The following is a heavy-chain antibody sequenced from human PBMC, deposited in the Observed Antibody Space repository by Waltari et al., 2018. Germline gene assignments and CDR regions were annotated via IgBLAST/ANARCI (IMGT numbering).Heavy chain of an antibody. V-gene: IGHV1-69*05. J-gene: IGHJ6*03. Sequence: QVQLVQSGAEVKKPGSSVKVSCKASGGTFSSYAISWVRQAPGQGLEWMGGIIPIFGTANYGQKFQGRVTITTDESTSTAYMELSSLRSEDTAVYYCATMGGGLDYSPYIDVWGEGTTVTVSS. D-gene: IGHD3-10*01. CDR1: GGTFSSYA. CDR2: IIPIFGTA. CDR3: ATMGGGLDYSPYIDV.